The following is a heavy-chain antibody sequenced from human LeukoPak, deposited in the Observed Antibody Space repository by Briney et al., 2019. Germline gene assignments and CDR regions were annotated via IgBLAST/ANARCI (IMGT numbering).Heavy chain of an antibody. CDR3: ARVRLADERAWAY. Sequence: ASVKVSCKASGYTFSDFYIHWVRRAPGQGLEYVGWITPKSGDTYSPQRFQGRVIMTRDASISTAYMELSSLRSDDTAVYFCARVRLADERAWAYWGQGTLVTVSS. CDR1: GYTFSDFY. V-gene: IGHV1-2*02. D-gene: IGHD3-3*02. CDR2: ITPKSGDT. J-gene: IGHJ4*02.